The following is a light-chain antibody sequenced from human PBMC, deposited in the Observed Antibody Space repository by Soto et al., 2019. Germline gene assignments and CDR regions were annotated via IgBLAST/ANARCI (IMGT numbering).Light chain of an antibody. CDR3: QQRSNWPLT. Sequence: ESVLTQSPATLSLSPGERATLSCRASQSVSSYLAWYQQKPGQAPRLLIYDASNRATGIPARFSGSGSGTDFTLTISSLEPEDFTFYYCQQRSNWPLTFGGGTKVDIK. V-gene: IGKV3-11*01. CDR2: DAS. CDR1: QSVSSY. J-gene: IGKJ4*01.